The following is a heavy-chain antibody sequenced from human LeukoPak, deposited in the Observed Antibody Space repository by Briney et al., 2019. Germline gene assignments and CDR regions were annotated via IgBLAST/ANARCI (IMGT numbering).Heavy chain of an antibody. V-gene: IGHV1-2*02. CDR2: INPNSGGT. CDR3: ARDDYGDYIADY. Sequence: ASVKVSCKASGYTFTGYYMHWVRQAPGQGLERMGWINPNSGGTNYAQKFQGRVTMTRDTSISTAYMELSRLRSDDTAVYYCARDDYGDYIADYWGQGTLVTVSS. D-gene: IGHD4-17*01. CDR1: GYTFTGYY. J-gene: IGHJ4*02.